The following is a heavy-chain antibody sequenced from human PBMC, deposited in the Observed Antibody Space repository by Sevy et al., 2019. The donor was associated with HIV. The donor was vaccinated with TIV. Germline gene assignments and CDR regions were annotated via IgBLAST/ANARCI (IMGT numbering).Heavy chain of an antibody. V-gene: IGHV4-59*01. D-gene: IGHD2-15*01. Sequence: SETLSLTCTVSGGSISSYFWSWIRQPPGKGLEWIGYIYHSGSTNYNPSLKSRVTISVDTSKNQFSLKLSSVTAADTAVYYCARGGDIVVVVAASTAFDIWGQGTMVTVSS. CDR1: GGSISSYF. CDR3: ARGGDIVVVVAASTAFDI. CDR2: IYHSGST. J-gene: IGHJ3*02.